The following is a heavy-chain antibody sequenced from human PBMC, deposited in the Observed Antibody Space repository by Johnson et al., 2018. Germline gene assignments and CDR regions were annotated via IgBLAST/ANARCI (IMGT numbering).Heavy chain of an antibody. CDR3: ARAEYYYDSSGYSHALDI. J-gene: IGHJ3*02. CDR1: GFTFTTYN. Sequence: VQLVESGGGLVQXGGSLRLFCAASGFTFTTYNMNWVRQAPGKGLEWVSHISSSSSSIYYADSMKGRFTISRDNAKNSLYLQMNSLRDEDTAVYYCARAEYYYDSSGYSHALDIWGLGTMVTVSS. CDR2: ISSSSSSI. V-gene: IGHV3-48*02. D-gene: IGHD3-22*01.